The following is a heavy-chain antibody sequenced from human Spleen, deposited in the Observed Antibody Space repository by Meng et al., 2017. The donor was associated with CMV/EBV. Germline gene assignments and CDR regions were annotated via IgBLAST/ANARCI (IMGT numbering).Heavy chain of an antibody. CDR1: GFTFSSYW. CDR3: AREDYYDFWSGLYYYYYGMDV. D-gene: IGHD3-3*01. J-gene: IGHJ6*02. V-gene: IGHV3-7*01. CDR2: IKQDGSEK. Sequence: GESLKISCAASGFTFSSYWMSWVRQAPGKGLEWVANIKQDGSEKYYVDSVKGRFTISRDNAKNSLYLQMNSLRAEDTAVYYCAREDYYDFWSGLYYYYYGMDVWGQGTTVTVSS.